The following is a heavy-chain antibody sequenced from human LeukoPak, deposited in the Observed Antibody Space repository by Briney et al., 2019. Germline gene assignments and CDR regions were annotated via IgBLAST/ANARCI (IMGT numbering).Heavy chain of an antibody. CDR2: ISGSGGST. CDR3: AEDIAPRVKYFHH. Sequence: PGGSLRLSCAASGFTFSSYAMSWVRQAPGKGLEWVSAISGSGGSTYYADSVKGRFTISRDNSKNTLYLQMNSLRAEDTAVYYCAEDIAPRVKYFHHWGQGTLVTVSS. J-gene: IGHJ1*01. CDR1: GFTFSSYA. V-gene: IGHV3-23*01. D-gene: IGHD6-13*01.